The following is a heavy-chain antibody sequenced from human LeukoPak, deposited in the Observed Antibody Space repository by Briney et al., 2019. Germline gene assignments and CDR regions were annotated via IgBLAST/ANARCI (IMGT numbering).Heavy chain of an antibody. CDR3: ARVSGRYCSSTSCQEIVKFDY. CDR2: IHHNGGT. Sequence: SETLSPTCTVSGASISSYYWSWIRQPPGKGLEWIGSIHHNGGTNYNPSLKGRVTISAGTSKNQLSLKLTSVTAADTAVYYCARVSGRYCSSTSCQEIVKFDYWGQGTLVTVSS. CDR1: GASISSYY. V-gene: IGHV4-59*01. D-gene: IGHD2-2*01. J-gene: IGHJ4*02.